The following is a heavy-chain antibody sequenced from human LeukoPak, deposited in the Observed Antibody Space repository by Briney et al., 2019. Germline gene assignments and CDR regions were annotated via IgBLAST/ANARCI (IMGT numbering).Heavy chain of an antibody. J-gene: IGHJ4*02. Sequence: GGSLRLSCAASGFTFSSYWMSWVRQAPGKGLEWVANINKDGGEKYYVDSVKGRFTISGDNAKNSLYLQMNSLRADDTAVYYCVKDSPPRYSGSPPAYWGQGTLVTVSS. D-gene: IGHD1-26*01. CDR3: VKDSPPRYSGSPPAY. CDR2: INKDGGEK. CDR1: GFTFSSYW. V-gene: IGHV3-7*03.